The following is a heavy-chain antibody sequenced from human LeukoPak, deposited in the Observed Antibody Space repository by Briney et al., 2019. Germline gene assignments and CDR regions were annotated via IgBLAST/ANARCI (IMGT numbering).Heavy chain of an antibody. V-gene: IGHV4-34*01. J-gene: IGHJ6*02. CDR3: ARENTMVRGVTLV. CDR2: INHSGST. Sequence: PSETLSLTCAGYGGSFSGYYWSWIRQPPGKGLEWIGEINHSGSTNYNPSLKSRVTISVDTSKNQFSLKLSSVTAADTAVYYCARENTMVRGVTLVWGQGTTVTVSS. D-gene: IGHD3-10*01. CDR1: GGSFSGYY.